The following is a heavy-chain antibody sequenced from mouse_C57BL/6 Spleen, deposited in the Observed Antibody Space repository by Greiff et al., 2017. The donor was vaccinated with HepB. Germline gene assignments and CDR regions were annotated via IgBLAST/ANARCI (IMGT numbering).Heavy chain of an antibody. V-gene: IGHV1-55*01. CDR2: IYPGSGST. CDR1: GYTFTSYW. J-gene: IGHJ3*01. Sequence: VQLQQPGAELVKPGASVKMSCKASGYTFTSYWITWVKQRPGQGLEWIGDIYPGSGSTNYNEKFKSKATLTVDTSSSTAYMQLSILTSEDSAVYYCARGGYDEAWFAYWGQGTLVTVSA. D-gene: IGHD2-2*01. CDR3: ARGGYDEAWFAY.